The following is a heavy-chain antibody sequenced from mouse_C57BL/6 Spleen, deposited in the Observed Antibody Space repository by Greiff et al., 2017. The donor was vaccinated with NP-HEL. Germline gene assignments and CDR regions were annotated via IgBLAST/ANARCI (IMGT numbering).Heavy chain of an antibody. D-gene: IGHD1-1*01. CDR2: INSDGGST. CDR3: ARHYYGSSCYAMDY. Sequence: EVHLVESGGGLVQPGGSLKLSCESTEYAFPSYDMSWVRKTPEKRLELVAAINSDGGSTYYPDTMERRFIISRDNAKKTLYLQMSSLRSEDTALYYCARHYYGSSCYAMDYWGQGTSVTVSS. J-gene: IGHJ4*01. V-gene: IGHV5-2*01. CDR1: EYAFPSYD.